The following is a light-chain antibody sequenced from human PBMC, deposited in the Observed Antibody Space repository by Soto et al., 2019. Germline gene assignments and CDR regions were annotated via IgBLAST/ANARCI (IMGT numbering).Light chain of an antibody. CDR3: SSYASSNTQI. Sequence: QSALTQPASVSGSPGQSITVSCIGTSSDVGGYNYVSWYQQHPGKAPKLMIHDVSNRPSGVSNRFSGSKSGNTASLTISGLRAEDEAYYYCSSYASSNTQIFGGGTKLTVL. CDR2: DVS. V-gene: IGLV2-14*01. CDR1: SSDVGGYNY. J-gene: IGLJ2*01.